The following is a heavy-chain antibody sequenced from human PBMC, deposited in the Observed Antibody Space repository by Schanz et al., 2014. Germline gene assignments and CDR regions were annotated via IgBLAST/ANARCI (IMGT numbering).Heavy chain of an antibody. CDR3: ARPSDSSWYMDV. V-gene: IGHV3-23*04. CDR1: GFMFTKYA. CDR2: ISGSGGST. Sequence: DVQLVESGGGLAQPGGSLRLSCVASGFMFTKYAMNWVRQAPGKGLEWVSAISGSGGSTYYADSVKGRVTISRDNSKNTLYLQMNNLRAEDTAVYYCARPSDSSWYMDVWGKGTTVTVSS. J-gene: IGHJ6*03. D-gene: IGHD2-21*02.